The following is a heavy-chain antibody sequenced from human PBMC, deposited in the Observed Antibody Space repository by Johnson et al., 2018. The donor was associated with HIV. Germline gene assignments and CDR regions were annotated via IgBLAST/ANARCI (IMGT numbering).Heavy chain of an antibody. CDR2: ISYDGSNK. J-gene: IGHJ3*02. Sequence: QVQLVESGGGLVKPGGSLRLSCAASGFTFSSYAMHWVRQAPGKGLEWVAVISYDGSNKYYADSVKGRFTISRDNSKNTLFLQMNSLRADDTALYYCARACRDGYTCDAFDIWGQGTMVTVSS. CDR3: ARACRDGYTCDAFDI. D-gene: IGHD5-24*01. V-gene: IGHV3-30*14. CDR1: GFTFSSYA.